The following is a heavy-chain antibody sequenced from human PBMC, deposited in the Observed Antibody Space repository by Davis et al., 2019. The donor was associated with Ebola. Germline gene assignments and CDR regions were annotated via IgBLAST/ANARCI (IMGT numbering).Heavy chain of an antibody. Sequence: GESLKISCECSRYDLTSYWIAWVRQTPGKGVEWMAMIYPHDSQTKYNPSFQGLITVSVDRSITTAYLKWSSLKASDTAIYYCAGGMMGFRFDHWGQGTPVTVSS. CDR2: IYPHDSQT. D-gene: IGHD2-15*01. J-gene: IGHJ4*02. V-gene: IGHV5-51*01. CDR3: AGGMMGFRFDH. CDR1: RYDLTSYW.